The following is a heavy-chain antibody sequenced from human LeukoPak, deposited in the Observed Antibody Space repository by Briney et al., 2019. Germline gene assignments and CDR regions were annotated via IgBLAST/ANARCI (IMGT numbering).Heavy chain of an antibody. CDR3: AKDRIAAQYFDY. D-gene: IGHD6-6*01. CDR2: ISSSGSNI. V-gene: IGHV3-11*04. CDR1: GFTFSDYY. J-gene: IGHJ4*02. Sequence: GGSLRLSCAASGFTFSDYYMSWIRQTPGKGLEWVSYISSSGSNIYYADSVKGRFTISRDNAKNSLYLQMNSLRAEDTAVYYCAKDRIAAQYFDYWGQGTLVTVSS.